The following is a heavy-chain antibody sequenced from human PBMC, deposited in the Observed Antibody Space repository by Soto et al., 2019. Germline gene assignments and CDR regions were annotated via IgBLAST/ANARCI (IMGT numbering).Heavy chain of an antibody. D-gene: IGHD1-26*01. CDR1: GGSISSTNW. Sequence: SETLSLTCAVSGGSISSTNWWSWVRQPPGKGLEWIAEIYHSGSPNYNPSLKSRATISVDKSKNQFSLKLSSVTAADTAVYYCARREIQGPIDYWGQGTLVTVSS. CDR2: IYHSGSP. CDR3: ARREIQGPIDY. J-gene: IGHJ4*02. V-gene: IGHV4-4*02.